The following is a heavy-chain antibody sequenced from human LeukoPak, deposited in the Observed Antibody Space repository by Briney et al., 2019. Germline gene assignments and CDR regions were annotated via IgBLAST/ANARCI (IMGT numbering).Heavy chain of an antibody. CDR2: INHSGST. CDR1: GGSFSGYY. CDR3: ARGPGEEVAARLGYCYMDV. V-gene: IGHV4-34*01. Sequence: PSETLSLTCAVYGGSFSGYYWSWIRQPPGKGLEWIGEINHSGSTNYNPSLKSRVTISGDTSKNQFSLKLSSVTAADTAVYYCARGPGEEVAARLGYCYMDVWGKGTTVTVSS. D-gene: IGHD6-6*01. J-gene: IGHJ6*03.